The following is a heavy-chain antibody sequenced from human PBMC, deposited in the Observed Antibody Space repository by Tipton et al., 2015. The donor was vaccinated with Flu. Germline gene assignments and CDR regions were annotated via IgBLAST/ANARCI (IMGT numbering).Heavy chain of an antibody. J-gene: IGHJ6*03. CDR3: ARARRFLEWQFYYYYMDV. Sequence: TLSLTCTVSGGSISGYYWTWIRQPPGKGLEWIGNFYYSGTTNYNPSLKGRVTISVDTSKNQFSLRLTSVTAADTAVYFCARARRFLEWQFYYYYMDVWGKGTTVTVSS. CDR1: GGSISGYY. CDR2: FYYSGTT. V-gene: IGHV4-59*01. D-gene: IGHD3-3*01.